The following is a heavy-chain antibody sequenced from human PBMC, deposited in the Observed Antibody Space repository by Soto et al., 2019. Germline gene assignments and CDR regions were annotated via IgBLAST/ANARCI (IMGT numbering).Heavy chain of an antibody. J-gene: IGHJ5*02. CDR2: INAGNGNT. CDR1: GYTFTSYA. D-gene: IGHD3-10*01. CDR3: ARSGQYYGSGSFRFDP. Sequence: ASVKVSCKASGYTFTSYAMHWVRQAPGQRLEWMGWINAGNGNTKYSQKFQGRVTITWDTSASTAYMELSSLRSEDTAVYYCARSGQYYGSGSFRFDPWGQGTLVTVSS. V-gene: IGHV1-3*01.